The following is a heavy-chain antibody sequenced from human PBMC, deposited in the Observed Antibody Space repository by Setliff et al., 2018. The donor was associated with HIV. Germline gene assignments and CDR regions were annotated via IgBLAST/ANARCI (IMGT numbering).Heavy chain of an antibody. Sequence: GGSLRLSCAATGFTFSNYGMHWVRQAPAKGLEWVSSISSSSGTIYYADSVKDRFTISRDNSKNSLYLQMNGLRVEDTGVYYCARDNLYYNLYDGSPVYGMDVWGQGTTVTVSS. D-gene: IGHD3-3*01. V-gene: IGHV3-48*04. CDR1: GFTFSNYG. CDR3: ARDNLYYNLYDGSPVYGMDV. J-gene: IGHJ6*02. CDR2: ISSSSGTI.